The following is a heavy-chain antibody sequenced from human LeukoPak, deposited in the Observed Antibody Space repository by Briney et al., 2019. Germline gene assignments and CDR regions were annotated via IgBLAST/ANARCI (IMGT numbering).Heavy chain of an antibody. D-gene: IGHD3-3*01. V-gene: IGHV4-61*02. J-gene: IGHJ4*02. CDR2: IYTSGST. CDR3: ARERKRITIFGVVTTDFDY. CDR1: GGSISSGSYY. Sequence: SETLSLTXTVSGGSISSGSYYWSWIRQPAGKGLEWIGRIYTSGSTNYNPSLKSRVTISVDTSKNQFSLKLSSVTAADTAVYYCARERKRITIFGVVTTDFDYWGQETLVTVFS.